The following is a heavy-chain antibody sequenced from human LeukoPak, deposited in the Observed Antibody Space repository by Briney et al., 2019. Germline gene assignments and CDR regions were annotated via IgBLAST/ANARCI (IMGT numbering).Heavy chain of an antibody. V-gene: IGHV1-8*01. CDR3: ARGFRSDSSGRKFDC. D-gene: IGHD3-22*01. CDR2: MNPNSGNT. J-gene: IGHJ4*02. Sequence: GASVKVSCKASGYTFTSYDINWVRQATGQGLEWMGWMNPNSGNTGYAQKFQGRVTMTRNTSTSTAYMELSSLRSEDTAVYYCARGFRSDSSGRKFDCWGQGTLVTVSS. CDR1: GYTFTSYD.